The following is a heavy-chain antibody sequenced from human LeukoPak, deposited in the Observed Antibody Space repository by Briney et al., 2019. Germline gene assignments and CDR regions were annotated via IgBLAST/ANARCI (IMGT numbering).Heavy chain of an antibody. CDR1: GFTFSSYV. V-gene: IGHV3-23*01. D-gene: IGHD3-22*01. CDR3: AKDRGRYYDSSGYYWGYYFDS. Sequence: GGSLRLSCAASGFTFSSYVVTWVRQAPGKGLEWVSAISGSGGSTFYADSVKGRFTISRDNSKNTLYLQMSSLRAGDTAVYYCAKDRGRYYDSSGYYWGYYFDSWGQGILVTVST. CDR2: ISGSGGST. J-gene: IGHJ4*02.